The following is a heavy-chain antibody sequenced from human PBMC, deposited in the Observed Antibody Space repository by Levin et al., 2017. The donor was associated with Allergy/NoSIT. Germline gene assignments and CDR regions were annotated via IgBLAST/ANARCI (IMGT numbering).Heavy chain of an antibody. J-gene: IGHJ4*02. V-gene: IGHV3-48*01. CDR3: AREDYHGSGSYSFDH. CDR2: ITSSSSVI. CDR1: GFTFSIYA. Sequence: GGSLRLSCAASGFTFSIYAMNWVRQAPGKGLEWISYITSSSSVIHYADSVKGRFTISRDNAKGSLNLLMSSLRAEDTAVYFCAREDYHGSGSYSFDHWGQGTLVTVSS. D-gene: IGHD3-10*01.